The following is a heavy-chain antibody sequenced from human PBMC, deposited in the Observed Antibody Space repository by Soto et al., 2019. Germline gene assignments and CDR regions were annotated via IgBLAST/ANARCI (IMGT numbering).Heavy chain of an antibody. V-gene: IGHV3-30-3*01. Sequence: GGSLRLSCAASGFTFSSYAMHWVRQAPGKGLEWVAVISYDGSNKYYADSVKGRFTISRDNSKNTLYLQMNSLRAEDTAVYYCARDRPPYGSGSYYSRLGGSPDFWGQGTLVTVSS. CDR1: GFTFSSYA. CDR3: ARDRPPYGSGSYYSRLGGSPDF. J-gene: IGHJ4*02. D-gene: IGHD3-10*01. CDR2: ISYDGSNK.